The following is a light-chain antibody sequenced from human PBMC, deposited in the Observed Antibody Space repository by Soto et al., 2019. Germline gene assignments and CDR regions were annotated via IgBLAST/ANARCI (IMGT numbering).Light chain of an antibody. V-gene: IGLV2-14*01. CDR3: TSYTRSSTRV. Sequence: QSALTQPASVSGSPGQSITISCTGTSSDVGGYNYVSWYQQHPGKAPKLMIYEVSNRPSGVSNRFSGSKSGNTASLTISGLQAEDEADYYCTSYTRSSTRVFGGGTQLTFL. CDR1: SSDVGGYNY. J-gene: IGLJ3*02. CDR2: EVS.